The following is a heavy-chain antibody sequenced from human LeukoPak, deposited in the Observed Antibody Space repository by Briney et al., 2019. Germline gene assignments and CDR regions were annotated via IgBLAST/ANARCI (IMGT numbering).Heavy chain of an antibody. CDR1: GGTFSSYA. Sequence: GASVKVSCKASGGTFSSYAISWVRQAPGQGLEWMGGIIPIFGTANYAQKFQGRVTITTDESTSTAYMELSSPRSEDTAVYYCARGEVDYDTLTGYLTYWGQGTLVTVSS. CDR2: IIPIFGTA. CDR3: ARGEVDYDTLTGYLTY. J-gene: IGHJ4*02. D-gene: IGHD3-9*01. V-gene: IGHV1-69*05.